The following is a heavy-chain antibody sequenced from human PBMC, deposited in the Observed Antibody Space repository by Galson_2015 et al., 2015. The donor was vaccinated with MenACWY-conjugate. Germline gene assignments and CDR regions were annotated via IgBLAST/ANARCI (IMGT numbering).Heavy chain of an antibody. CDR2: TYYKSKWLN. CDR3: ARRPYSFSRGDYYYYGMDI. J-gene: IGHJ6*02. CDR1: GDSVSSKSAA. Sequence: CAISGDSVSSKSAAWNWIRQSPSRGLEWLGRTYYKSKWLNDYGVSVRSRITINADTSKNQFSLRLNSVTPEDTAVYYCARRPYSFSRGDYYYYGMDIWGQGTAVTVSS. D-gene: IGHD3-10*01. V-gene: IGHV6-1*01.